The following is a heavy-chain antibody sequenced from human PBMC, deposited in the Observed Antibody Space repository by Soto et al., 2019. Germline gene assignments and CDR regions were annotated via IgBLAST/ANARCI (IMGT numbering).Heavy chain of an antibody. CDR1: GFTFSSYS. Sequence: EVQLVESGGGLVKPGGSLRLSCAASGFTFSSYSMNWVRQAPGKGLEWVSSISSSSSYIYYADSVKGRFTISRDNAKNSLYVQMNSLRAEDTAVYYCARDALSSIAAAGYADYWGQGTLVTVSS. D-gene: IGHD6-13*01. J-gene: IGHJ4*02. V-gene: IGHV3-21*01. CDR3: ARDALSSIAAAGYADY. CDR2: ISSSSSYI.